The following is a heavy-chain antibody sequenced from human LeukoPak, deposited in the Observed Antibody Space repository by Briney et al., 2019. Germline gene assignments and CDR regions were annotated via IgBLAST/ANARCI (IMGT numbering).Heavy chain of an antibody. V-gene: IGHV3-23*01. CDR1: GFTFSSYA. CDR2: ISGSGGST. D-gene: IGHD1-7*01. CDR3: TTDEDWNYARKDV. Sequence: GGSLRLSCAASGFTFSSYAMSWVRQAPGKGLEWVSAISGSGGSTDYAAPVKGRFTISRDDSKNTLYLQMNSLKTEDTAVYYCTTDEDWNYARKDVWGQGATVIVSS. J-gene: IGHJ6*02.